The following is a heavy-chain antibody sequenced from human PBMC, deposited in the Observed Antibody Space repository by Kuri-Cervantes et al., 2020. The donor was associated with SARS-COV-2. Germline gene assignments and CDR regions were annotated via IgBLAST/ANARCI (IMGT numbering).Heavy chain of an antibody. CDR2: IIPIFGTA. CDR1: GGTFSSYA. Sequence: SVKVSCKASGGTFSSYAISWVRQAPGQGLEWMGGIIPIFGTANYAQKFQGRVTITADESTSTAYMELSSLRSEDTAVYYCATPEMGYSYGGYFDYWGQGTLVTVSS. V-gene: IGHV1-69*13. D-gene: IGHD5-18*01. J-gene: IGHJ4*02. CDR3: ATPEMGYSYGGYFDY.